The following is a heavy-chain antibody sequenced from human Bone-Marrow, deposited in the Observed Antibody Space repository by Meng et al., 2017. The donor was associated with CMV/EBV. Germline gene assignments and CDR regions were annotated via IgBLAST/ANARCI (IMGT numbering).Heavy chain of an antibody. CDR2: IIPILGIA. CDR3: ARAFHWNPAGGVSQTKWFDP. Sequence: SVKVSCKASGGTFSSYTISWVRQAPGQGLEWMGRIIPILGIANYAQKFQGRVTITADKSTSTAYMELRSLRSEETAVYYCARAFHWNPAGGVSQTKWFDPWGQGTLVTVSS. D-gene: IGHD1-1*01. V-gene: IGHV1-69*02. CDR1: GGTFSSYT. J-gene: IGHJ5*02.